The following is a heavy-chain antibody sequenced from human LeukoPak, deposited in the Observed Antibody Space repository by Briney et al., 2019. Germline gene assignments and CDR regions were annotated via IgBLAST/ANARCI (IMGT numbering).Heavy chain of an antibody. Sequence: GGSLRLSCAASGFTFSSYDMHWVRQATGKGLEWVSAIGTAGDTYYPGSVKGRFTISRDNSKNTLYLQMNSLRAEDTAVYYCASDRHLYGGYYYFDYWGQGTLVTVSS. CDR1: GFTFSSYD. V-gene: IGHV3-13*01. D-gene: IGHD5-12*01. CDR3: ASDRHLYGGYYYFDY. J-gene: IGHJ4*02. CDR2: IGTAGDT.